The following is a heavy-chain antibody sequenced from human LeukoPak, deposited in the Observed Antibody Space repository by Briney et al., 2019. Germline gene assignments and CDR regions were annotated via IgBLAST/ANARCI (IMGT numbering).Heavy chain of an antibody. CDR2: IHYSGST. CDR1: GGSISSYY. Sequence: SETLSLTCTVSGGSISSYYWSWIRQPPGKGLEWIGYIHYSGSTNYNPSLKSRVTISVDTSKNQFSLKLSSVTAADTAVYYCARAPLSYYDFWSGPPYYFDYWGQGTLVTVSS. D-gene: IGHD3-3*01. J-gene: IGHJ4*02. V-gene: IGHV4-59*01. CDR3: ARAPLSYYDFWSGPPYYFDY.